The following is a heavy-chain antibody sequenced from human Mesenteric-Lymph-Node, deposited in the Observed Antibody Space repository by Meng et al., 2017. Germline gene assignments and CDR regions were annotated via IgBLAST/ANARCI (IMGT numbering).Heavy chain of an antibody. J-gene: IGHJ4*02. D-gene: IGHD5-24*01. CDR1: GGSISSGGYY. CDR3: ARGPSRWLQFSFDY. V-gene: IGHV4-31*01. Sequence: QVQLPASGPGLVKPSQTLSPTCPVSGGSISSGGYYWSWIRQHPGKGLEWIGYIYYSGSTYYNPSLKSQVTISVDTSKNQFSLKLSSVTAADTAVYYCARGPSRWLQFSFDYWGQGTLVTVSS. CDR2: IYYSGST.